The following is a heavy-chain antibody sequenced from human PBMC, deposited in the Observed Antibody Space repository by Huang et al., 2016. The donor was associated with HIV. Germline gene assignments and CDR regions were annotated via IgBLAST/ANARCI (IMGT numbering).Heavy chain of an antibody. CDR3: ARHRIRAAAGVGWFDP. D-gene: IGHD6-19*01. Sequence: QLQLQESGPGLVKPSETLSLTCTVSGGSITDPSYYWGWIRQSPGKGVEWVGSIYYDGSTYFNPSLECRVTLSVHTSKNQVSRKMRAVTAADTAAYYCARHRIRAAAGVGWFDPWGQGTLVSVSS. CDR2: IYYDGST. CDR1: GGSITDPSYY. J-gene: IGHJ5*02. V-gene: IGHV4-39*01.